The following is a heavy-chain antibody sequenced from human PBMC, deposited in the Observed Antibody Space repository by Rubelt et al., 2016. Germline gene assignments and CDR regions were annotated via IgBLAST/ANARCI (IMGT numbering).Heavy chain of an antibody. CDR2: INAGNGHT. CDR1: GYTFTSYA. J-gene: IGHJ5*02. Sequence: QVQLVQSGAEVKKPGASVKVSCKASGYTFTSYAMHWVRQAPGQRLEWMGWINAGNGHTKYSQKFQGRVTITRDTAASTAYMELSSLGSEDTAVYYCARVMITFGGVIEVGWFDPWGQGTLVTVSS. D-gene: IGHD3-16*02. V-gene: IGHV1-3*01. CDR3: ARVMITFGGVIEVGWFDP.